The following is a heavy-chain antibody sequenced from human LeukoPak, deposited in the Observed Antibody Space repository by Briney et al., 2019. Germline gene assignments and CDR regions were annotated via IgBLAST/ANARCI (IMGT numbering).Heavy chain of an antibody. CDR3: ARSIRGAYYYDSSGYYYDY. CDR1: GGSISSYY. CDR2: IYTSGST. J-gene: IGHJ4*02. D-gene: IGHD3-22*01. V-gene: IGHV4-4*07. Sequence: SETLSLTCTVSGGSISSYYWSWIRQPAGKGLEWIGRIYTSGSTNYNPSLKSRVTISVDTSKNQFSLKLSSVTAADTAVYYCARSIRGAYYYDSSGYYYDYWGQGTLVTVSS.